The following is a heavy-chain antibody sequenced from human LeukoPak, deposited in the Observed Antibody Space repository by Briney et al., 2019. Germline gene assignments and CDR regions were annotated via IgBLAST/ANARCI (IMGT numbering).Heavy chain of an antibody. V-gene: IGHV3-11*01. Sequence: GGSLRLSCAASGSTFSDYYMRWIRQAPGKGLEWVAYISNSGTTIFYPDSVKGRFTISRDNAKNSLYLQMNSLRAEDTAVYYCAREAWGMDVWGQGTTVTVSS. CDR1: GSTFSDYY. J-gene: IGHJ6*02. CDR3: AREAWGMDV. CDR2: ISNSGTTI.